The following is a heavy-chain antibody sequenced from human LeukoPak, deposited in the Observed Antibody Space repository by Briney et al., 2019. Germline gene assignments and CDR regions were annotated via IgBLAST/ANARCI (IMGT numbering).Heavy chain of an antibody. V-gene: IGHV1-18*01. CDR1: GYTFTSYG. J-gene: IGHJ4*02. Sequence: ASVKVSCKASGYTFTSYGISWVRQAPGQGLERMGWISAYNGNTNYAQKLQGRVTMTTDTSTSTAYMELRSLRSDDTAVYYCARDSEPYYYDSSGYNAVDYWGQGTLVTVSS. CDR3: ARDSEPYYYDSSGYNAVDY. CDR2: ISAYNGNT. D-gene: IGHD3-22*01.